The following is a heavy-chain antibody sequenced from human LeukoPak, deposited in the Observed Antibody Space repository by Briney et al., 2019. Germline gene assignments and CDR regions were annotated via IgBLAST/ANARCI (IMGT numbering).Heavy chain of an antibody. CDR2: IYTSGST. J-gene: IGHJ4*02. Sequence: TLSLTCTVSGGSISSGFYDWYWIRQPAGKGLEWIGHIYTSGSTNYNPSLKSRVTISVDTSKNQFSLKLSSVTAADTAVYYCARSRSRYSYGNDYWGQGTLVTVSS. D-gene: IGHD5-18*01. V-gene: IGHV4-61*09. CDR1: GGSISSGFYD. CDR3: ARSRSRYSYGNDY.